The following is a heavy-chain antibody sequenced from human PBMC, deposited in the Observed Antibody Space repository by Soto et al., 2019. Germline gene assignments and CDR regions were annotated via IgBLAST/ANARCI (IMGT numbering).Heavy chain of an antibody. Sequence: ASVKVSCKASGYTFTGYYMHWVRQAPGQGLEWMGWINPNSGGTNYAQKFQGRVTMTRDTSISTAYMELSRLRSEDTAMYYCATHPIVRGVHFDYWGQGTLVTVSS. V-gene: IGHV1-2*02. CDR2: INPNSGGT. D-gene: IGHD3-10*01. J-gene: IGHJ4*02. CDR3: ATHPIVRGVHFDY. CDR1: GYTFTGYY.